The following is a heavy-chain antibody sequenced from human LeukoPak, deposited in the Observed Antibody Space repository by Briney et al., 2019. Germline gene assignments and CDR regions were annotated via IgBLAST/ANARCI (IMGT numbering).Heavy chain of an antibody. V-gene: IGHV1-69*05. D-gene: IGHD3-16*02. Sequence: SVKVSCKASGGTFSSYTISWVRQAPGQGLEWMGRIIPIFGTANYAQKFQGRVTITTDESTSTAYMELSSLRSEDTAVYYCARGNMITFGGVIVPFDYWGQGTLVTVSS. J-gene: IGHJ4*02. CDR2: IIPIFGTA. CDR1: GGTFSSYT. CDR3: ARGNMITFGGVIVPFDY.